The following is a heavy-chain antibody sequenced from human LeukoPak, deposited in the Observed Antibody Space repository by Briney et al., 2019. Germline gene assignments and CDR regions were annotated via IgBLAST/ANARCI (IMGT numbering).Heavy chain of an antibody. Sequence: GGSLRLSCAASGFTFSSYAMSWVRQAPGKGLEWVSAISGSGGSTYYADSAKGRFTLSRDTSQNTVYLQMNSLRADDTAVYFCAREGYFDCSGYHRYALDIWGQGTMVTVSS. D-gene: IGHD3-22*01. V-gene: IGHV3-23*01. J-gene: IGHJ3*02. CDR1: GFTFSSYA. CDR3: AREGYFDCSGYHRYALDI. CDR2: ISGSGGST.